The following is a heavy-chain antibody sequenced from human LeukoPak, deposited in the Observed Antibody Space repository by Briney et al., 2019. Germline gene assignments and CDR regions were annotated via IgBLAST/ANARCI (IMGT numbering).Heavy chain of an antibody. V-gene: IGHV3-30*02. Sequence: GGSLRLSCAASGFTFNRYAMHWVRQAPGKGLEWVASIRYDGSDKYYADSVKGRFTISRDNAENSLYLQMNSLRVEDTAVYYCARAPTVLVGYCSSSSCQADYWGQGTLVTVSS. CDR2: IRYDGSDK. J-gene: IGHJ4*02. CDR1: GFTFNRYA. CDR3: ARAPTVLVGYCSSSSCQADY. D-gene: IGHD2-2*01.